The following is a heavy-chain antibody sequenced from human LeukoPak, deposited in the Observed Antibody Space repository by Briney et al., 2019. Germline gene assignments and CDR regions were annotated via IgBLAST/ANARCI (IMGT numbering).Heavy chain of an antibody. CDR1: GFTFSSYK. Sequence: GGSLRLSCAASGFTFSSYKMNWVRQAPGKGLEWVSYISSSGSTIYYADSVKGGFTISRDNAKNSLYLQMNSLKTEDTAVYYCTTMTIVPTDYWGQGTLVTVSS. CDR2: ISSSGSTI. CDR3: TTMTIVPTDY. V-gene: IGHV3-48*03. D-gene: IGHD2-2*01. J-gene: IGHJ4*02.